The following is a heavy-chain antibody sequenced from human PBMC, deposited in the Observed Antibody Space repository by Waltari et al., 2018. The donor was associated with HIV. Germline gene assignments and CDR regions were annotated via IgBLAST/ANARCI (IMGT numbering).Heavy chain of an antibody. CDR1: DYPFSSYG. D-gene: IGHD3-22*01. CDR2: ITPYNDNT. V-gene: IGHV1-18*01. J-gene: IGHJ4*02. CDR3: ARDLTGYYDSSGYPHY. Sequence: QIRLVQSGGELKKPGASVKVSCKAFDYPFSSYGIHWVRQAPGQGLEWMGWITPYNDNTIYAQKFQGRVTMTTDTSTITAYLEVRSLGFDDTAMYFCARDLTGYYDSSGYPHYWGQGTLVTVSS.